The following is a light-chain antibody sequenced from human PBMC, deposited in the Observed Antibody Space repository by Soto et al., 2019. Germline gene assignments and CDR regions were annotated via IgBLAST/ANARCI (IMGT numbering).Light chain of an antibody. CDR1: QCISSW. CDR2: KAS. Sequence: DIQMTQSPSTLSASVGARVIITCRASQCISSWLAWYRQKPGKAAKLLIYKASSLESGVISRFSGSGSGTEFTLTISTLQPDDFAAYYCQQYNSYYACGQGTKVEIK. CDR3: QQYNSYYA. J-gene: IGKJ2*01. V-gene: IGKV1-5*03.